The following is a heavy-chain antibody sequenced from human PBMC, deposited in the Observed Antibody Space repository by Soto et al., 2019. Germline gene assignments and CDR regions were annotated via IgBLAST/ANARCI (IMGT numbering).Heavy chain of an antibody. Sequence: SETLSLTCTISGDAFSNHYWTWIRQSPGKGLEWIGYIFHSGITDYNPSVKSRVTISIDKSRNLFSLNLTSVTAADTAVYYCARDRYFYDSRGYYRTLDSWGQGTLVTVSS. CDR3: ARDRYFYDSRGYYRTLDS. CDR1: GDAFSNHY. J-gene: IGHJ5*01. V-gene: IGHV4-59*11. CDR2: IFHSGIT. D-gene: IGHD3-22*01.